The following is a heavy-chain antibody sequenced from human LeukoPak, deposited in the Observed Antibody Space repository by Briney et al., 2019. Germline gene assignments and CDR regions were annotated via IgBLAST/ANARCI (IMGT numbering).Heavy chain of an antibody. D-gene: IGHD5-18*01. CDR3: ATKTAPPRRVDSSDI. V-gene: IGHV4-59*12. Sequence: PSETLSLTCTVSGGSISSYYWSWIRQPPGKGLEWIGYIYYSGNTNYNPSLKSRVTFSLDTSKNHFSLKLTSVTAADTAVYYCATKTAPPRRVDSSDIWGQGTMVTVSS. CDR2: IYYSGNT. J-gene: IGHJ3*02. CDR1: GGSISSYY.